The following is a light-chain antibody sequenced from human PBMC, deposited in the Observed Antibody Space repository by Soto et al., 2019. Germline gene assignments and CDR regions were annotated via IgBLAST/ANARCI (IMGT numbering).Light chain of an antibody. Sequence: EIVMTQSPATLSVSPGEGATLSCRASQSVSSNLAWYQQKPGQAPSRLIYDASTWATVIPARFDGSGSGTEFTLTISSLEAEDVEVYYCQQYNKWPLPFGEAARVESK. CDR3: QQYNKWPLP. CDR1: QSVSSN. CDR2: DAS. J-gene: IGKJ4*01. V-gene: IGKV3-15*01.